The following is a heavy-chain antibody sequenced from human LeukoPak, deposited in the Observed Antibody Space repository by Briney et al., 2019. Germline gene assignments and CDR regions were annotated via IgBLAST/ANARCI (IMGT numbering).Heavy chain of an antibody. V-gene: IGHV3-7*01. CDR1: GFIFSNYW. Sequence: GGSLRLSCAASGFIFSNYWMSWVRQPPGKGLEWVANIKQDGSEEYYVGSVKGRFTISRDNAKDSLYLQMNSLRAEDTATYYCARCIAARPGDYFEYWGQGTLVTVSS. D-gene: IGHD6-6*01. J-gene: IGHJ4*02. CDR3: ARCIAARPGDYFEY. CDR2: IKQDGSEE.